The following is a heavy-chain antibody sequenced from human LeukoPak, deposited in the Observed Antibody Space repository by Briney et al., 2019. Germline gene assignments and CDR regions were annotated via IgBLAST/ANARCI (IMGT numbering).Heavy chain of an antibody. V-gene: IGHV3-74*01. J-gene: IGHJ3*02. CDR1: GFTFSSYW. CDR3: ARVGYNWNDGKGAFDI. D-gene: IGHD1-1*01. Sequence: PGGSLRLSCAASGFTFSSYWMHWVRQAPGKGLVWVPRINSDGSSTSYADSVKGRFTISRDNAKNTLYLQMNSLRAEDTAVYYCARVGYNWNDGKGAFDIWGQGTMVTVSS. CDR2: INSDGSST.